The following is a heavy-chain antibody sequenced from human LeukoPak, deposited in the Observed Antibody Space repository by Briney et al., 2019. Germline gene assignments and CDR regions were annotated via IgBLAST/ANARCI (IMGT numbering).Heavy chain of an antibody. CDR2: ISHTGNT. CDR1: GGSISSTNW. D-gene: IGHD1-1*01. CDR3: ARVTGTTPFDY. J-gene: IGHJ4*02. V-gene: IGHV4-4*02. Sequence: PSETLSLTCAVSGGSISSTNWWRWVRQPPDKGLEWIGEISHTGNTNYNPSLESRVTISVDTSKNQFSLKLSSVTAADTAVYFCARVTGTTPFDYWGQGSLVTVSS.